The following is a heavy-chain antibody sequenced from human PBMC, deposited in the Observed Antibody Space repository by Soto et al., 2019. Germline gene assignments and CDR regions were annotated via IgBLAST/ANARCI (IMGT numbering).Heavy chain of an antibody. CDR3: ARVLFGRGNWFDP. CDR2: IYYSGST. D-gene: IGHD3-3*01. J-gene: IGHJ5*02. V-gene: IGHV4-59*01. Sequence: SETLSLTCTVSGGSISSYYWSWIRQPPGKGLEWIGYIYYSGSTNYNPSLKSRVTISVDTSKNQFSLKLSSVTAADTAVYYCARVLFGRGNWFDPRGQGTLVTVS. CDR1: GGSISSYY.